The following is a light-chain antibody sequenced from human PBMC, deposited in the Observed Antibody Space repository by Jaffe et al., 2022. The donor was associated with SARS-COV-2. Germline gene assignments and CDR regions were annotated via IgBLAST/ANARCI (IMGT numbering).Light chain of an antibody. CDR1: QSLLQSNGYNY. CDR2: LGS. Sequence: DIVMTQSPLSLPVTPGEPASISCRSSQSLLQSNGYNYLDWYLQKPGQSPQLLIYLGSNRASGVPDRFSGSGSGTDFTLKISRVEAEDVGVYYCMQALETPLTFGQGTKLDIK. CDR3: MQALETPLT. V-gene: IGKV2-28*01. J-gene: IGKJ2*01.